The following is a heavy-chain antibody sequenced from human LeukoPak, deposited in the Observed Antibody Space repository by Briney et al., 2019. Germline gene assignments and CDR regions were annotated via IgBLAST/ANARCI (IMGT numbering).Heavy chain of an antibody. CDR1: GFTFSSYA. Sequence: GGSLRFSCAASGFTFSSYAMSWVRQAPGKGLEWVSAISGSGGSPYSADSVKGRFTISRDNSKNTLYLQMNSLRGEDTAVYYCTRHCSSTSCYVGAGYYYYYYMDVWGKGTTVTVSS. CDR3: TRHCSSTSCYVGAGYYYYYYMDV. CDR2: ISGSGGSP. D-gene: IGHD2-2*01. V-gene: IGHV3-23*01. J-gene: IGHJ6*03.